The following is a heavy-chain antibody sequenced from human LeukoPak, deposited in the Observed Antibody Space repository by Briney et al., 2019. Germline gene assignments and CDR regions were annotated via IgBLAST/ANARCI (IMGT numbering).Heavy chain of an antibody. CDR1: GLTFSDHY. Sequence: GGSLRLSCAASGLTFSDHYMDWVRQAPGKGLEWVGRIRDKANSYTTHYAASVKGRFTISRDDSKNSLYLQMNSLKTEDTAVYYCTRGLPDYWGQGTLVTVSS. CDR2: IRDKANSYTT. CDR3: TRGLPDY. D-gene: IGHD2-15*01. V-gene: IGHV3-72*01. J-gene: IGHJ4*02.